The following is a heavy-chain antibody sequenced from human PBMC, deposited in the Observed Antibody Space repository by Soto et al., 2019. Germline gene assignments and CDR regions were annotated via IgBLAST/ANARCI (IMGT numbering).Heavy chain of an antibody. D-gene: IGHD3-3*01. V-gene: IGHV3-21*01. CDR1: GFTFSSYS. CDR3: ATGGTIFGVVTNYYYYMDV. J-gene: IGHJ6*03. CDR2: ISSSSSYI. Sequence: EVQLVESGGGLVKPGGSLRLSCAASGFTFSSYSMNWVRQAPGKGLEWVSSISSSSSYIYYADSVKGRFTISRDNAKNSLYLQRNSLRAEDTAVYYCATGGTIFGVVTNYYYYMDVWGKGTTVTVSS.